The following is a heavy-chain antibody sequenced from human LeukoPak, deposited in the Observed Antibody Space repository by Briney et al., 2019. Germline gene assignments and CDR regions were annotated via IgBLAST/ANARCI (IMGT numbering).Heavy chain of an antibody. Sequence: AGGSLRLSCAASGFTVSSNYMSWVRQAPGKGLESVSVIYSGGSTYYADSVKGRFTISRDNSKNTLYLQMNSLRAEDTAVYYCARETTIFGVVIDYWGQGTLVTVSS. D-gene: IGHD3-3*01. J-gene: IGHJ4*02. CDR1: GFTVSSNY. CDR3: ARETTIFGVVIDY. V-gene: IGHV3-66*02. CDR2: IYSGGST.